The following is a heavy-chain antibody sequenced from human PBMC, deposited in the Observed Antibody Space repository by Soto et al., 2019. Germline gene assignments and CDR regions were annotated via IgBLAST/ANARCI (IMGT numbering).Heavy chain of an antibody. Sequence: GGSLRLSCAASGFTFSSYGMHWVRQAPGKGLEWVAVISYDGSNKYYADSVKGRFTISRDNSKNTLYLQMNSLRAEDTAVYYCAKPTTVVTFVYWGQGTLVTVSS. CDR1: GFTFSSYG. V-gene: IGHV3-30*18. J-gene: IGHJ4*02. CDR3: AKPTTVVTFVY. CDR2: ISYDGSNK. D-gene: IGHD4-17*01.